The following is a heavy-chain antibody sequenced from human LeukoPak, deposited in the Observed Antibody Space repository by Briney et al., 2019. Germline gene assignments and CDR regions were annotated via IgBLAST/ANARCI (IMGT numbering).Heavy chain of an antibody. D-gene: IGHD4-11*01. CDR3: ARPLDYKGDDAFDI. V-gene: IGHV1-8*01. J-gene: IGHJ3*02. Sequence: ASVTVSCKASGYTFTSYDINWVRQATGQGLEWMGWMNPNSGNTGYAQKFQGRVTMTRNTSISTAYMELSSLRSEDTAVYYCARPLDYKGDDAFDIWGQGTMVTVSS. CDR1: GYTFTSYD. CDR2: MNPNSGNT.